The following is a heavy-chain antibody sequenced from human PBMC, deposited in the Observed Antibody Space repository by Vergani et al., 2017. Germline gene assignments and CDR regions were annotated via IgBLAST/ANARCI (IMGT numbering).Heavy chain of an antibody. CDR2: IKQDGSEK. D-gene: IGHD6-6*01. Sequence: EVQLVESGGGLVQPGGSLRLSCAASGFTFSSYWMSWVRQAPGKGLEWVANIKQDGSEKYYVDSVKGRFTISRDNSKNTLYLQMNSLRAEDTAVYYCARDSSSSGGGYYYYYYMDVWGKGTTVTVSS. V-gene: IGHV3-7*01. CDR1: GFTFSSYW. J-gene: IGHJ6*03. CDR3: ARDSSSSGGGYYYYYYMDV.